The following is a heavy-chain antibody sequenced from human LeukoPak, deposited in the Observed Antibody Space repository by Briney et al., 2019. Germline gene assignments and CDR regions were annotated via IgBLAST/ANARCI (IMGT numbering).Heavy chain of an antibody. Sequence: SQTPSLTCAVYGGRFSGYYWSWIRQPPGEGLEWIGETNHSASTNYNPCLKSRVTISVDTSKNQFSLKLSSVTAADTAVYYCARGHIVDTAMAPSWFDPWGQGTLVTVSS. J-gene: IGHJ5*02. V-gene: IGHV4-34*01. CDR3: ARGHIVDTAMAPSWFDP. CDR1: GGRFSGYY. D-gene: IGHD5-18*01. CDR2: TNHSAST.